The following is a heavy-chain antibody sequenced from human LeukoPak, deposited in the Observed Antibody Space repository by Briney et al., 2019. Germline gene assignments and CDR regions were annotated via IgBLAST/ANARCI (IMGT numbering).Heavy chain of an antibody. CDR1: GGSISSGGYS. CDR3: ARIGDYYIDY. J-gene: IGHJ4*02. Sequence: SETLSLTCAVSGGSISSGGYSWSWIRQPPGKGLEWIGYIYHSGSTYYNPSLKSRVTISVDRSKNQFSLKLSSVTAADTAVYYCARIGDYYIDYWGQGTLVTVSP. V-gene: IGHV4-30-2*01. CDR2: IYHSGST. D-gene: IGHD4-17*01.